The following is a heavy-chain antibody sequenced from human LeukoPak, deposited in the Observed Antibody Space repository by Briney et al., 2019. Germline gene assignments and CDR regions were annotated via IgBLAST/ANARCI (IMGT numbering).Heavy chain of an antibody. Sequence: SETLSLTCAVYGGSFSGYYWSWIRQPPGKGLEWIGEINHSGSTNYNPSLKSRVTISVDTSKNQFSLKLSSVTAADTAVYYCARGDYDSSGYPHLFDYWGKGTLVTVSS. CDR2: INHSGST. CDR1: GGSFSGYY. D-gene: IGHD3-22*01. V-gene: IGHV4-34*01. J-gene: IGHJ4*02. CDR3: ARGDYDSSGYPHLFDY.